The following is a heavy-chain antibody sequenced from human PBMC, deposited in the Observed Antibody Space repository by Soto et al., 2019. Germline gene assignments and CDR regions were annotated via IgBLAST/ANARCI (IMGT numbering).Heavy chain of an antibody. J-gene: IGHJ5*02. Sequence: EVQVVESGGGLVQPGGSLRLSCAASGFTFSSNSMNWVRQAPGKGLEWISYISGSSSTIYADSVKGRFTISRDNAKNSLYLQMNSLRDEDTAVYYCARVIWSGHLTSDLWGQGTLVTVSS. CDR1: GFTFSSNS. V-gene: IGHV3-48*02. CDR2: ISGSSSTI. D-gene: IGHD3-3*01. CDR3: ARVIWSGHLTSDL.